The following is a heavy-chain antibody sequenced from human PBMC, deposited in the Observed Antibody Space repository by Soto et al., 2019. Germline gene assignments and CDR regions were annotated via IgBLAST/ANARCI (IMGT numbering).Heavy chain of an antibody. Sequence: QVQLVESGGGVVQPGRSLRLSCAASGFTFSSYGMHWVRQAPGKGLEWVAVISYDGSNKYYADSVKGRFTISRDNSKNTLYLQMNSLRAEDTAVYYCAKEVVTMGGNYFDYWGQGTLVTVSS. CDR2: ISYDGSNK. J-gene: IGHJ4*02. V-gene: IGHV3-30*18. D-gene: IGHD3-10*01. CDR1: GFTFSSYG. CDR3: AKEVVTMGGNYFDY.